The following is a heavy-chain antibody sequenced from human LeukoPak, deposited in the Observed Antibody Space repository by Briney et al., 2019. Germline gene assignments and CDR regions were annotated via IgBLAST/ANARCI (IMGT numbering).Heavy chain of an antibody. Sequence: GSSVKVSCKASGGTLSSYAISWVRQAPGQGLEWRGEILPIFGTANYAQKFQGRVTITTDESTSTAYMELSSLRSEDTAVYYCARDSVGATASGAFDIWGQGTMVTVSS. CDR3: ARDSVGATASGAFDI. J-gene: IGHJ3*02. D-gene: IGHD1-26*01. CDR1: GGTLSSYA. CDR2: ILPIFGTA. V-gene: IGHV1-69*05.